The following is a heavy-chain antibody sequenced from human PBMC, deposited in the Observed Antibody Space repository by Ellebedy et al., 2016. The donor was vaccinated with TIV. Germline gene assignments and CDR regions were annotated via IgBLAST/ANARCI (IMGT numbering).Heavy chain of an antibody. Sequence: AASVKVSCKASGFTFTSYGISWVRQAPGQGLEWMGWISAFNGDTDYSEKFQGRVTLTTDTSTATAFMELRSLRSDHTAVYYCAKGYGSGNCFDPWGQGPPVTVSS. CDR3: AKGYGSGNCFDP. CDR2: ISAFNGDT. V-gene: IGHV1-18*04. D-gene: IGHD3-10*01. J-gene: IGHJ5*02. CDR1: GFTFTSYG.